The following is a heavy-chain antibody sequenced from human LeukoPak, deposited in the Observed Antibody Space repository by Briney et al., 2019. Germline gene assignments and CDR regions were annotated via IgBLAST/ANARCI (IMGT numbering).Heavy chain of an antibody. CDR3: AKGRNGYDFFEK. CDR2: ISGGSDTT. CDR1: GFTFGGNV. Sequence: GGSLRPSCEAPGFTFGGNVMNWVRQVQGKGLEWVSGISGGSDTTYYADSVKGRFTISRDNSEHTLYLQMNSLRAEDTAVYYCAKGRNGYDFFEKWGQGTLVTVSS. J-gene: IGHJ4*02. V-gene: IGHV3-23*01. D-gene: IGHD2-8*01.